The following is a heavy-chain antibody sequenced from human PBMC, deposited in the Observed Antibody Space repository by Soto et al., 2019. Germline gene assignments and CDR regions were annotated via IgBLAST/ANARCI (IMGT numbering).Heavy chain of an antibody. CDR1: GYTFTSYD. J-gene: IGHJ4*02. D-gene: IGHD4-4*01. CDR2: MNPNSGNT. CDR3: ARDPSNSNYGPAAGY. V-gene: IGHV1-8*01. Sequence: QVQLVQSGAEVKKPGASVKVSCKASGYTFTSYDINWVRQATGQGLEWMGWMNPNSGNTGYAQKFQGRDTMTRNTPISTPYMDLSTLRSEDTAVYYCARDPSNSNYGPAAGYWGQGTLVTVSS.